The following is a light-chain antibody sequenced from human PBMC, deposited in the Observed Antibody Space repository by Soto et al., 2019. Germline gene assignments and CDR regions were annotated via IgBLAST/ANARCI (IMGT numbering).Light chain of an antibody. V-gene: IGKV1-5*01. Sequence: DIQMTQSPSTLSASVGDGVTITCRASQILNNRLSCYQQKPGKAPNLLIYHASTLESGVPSRFSGSGSGTEFTLTISSLQPDDFATYYCQQYNSYSFGQGTKVDIK. CDR3: QQYNSYS. CDR1: QILNNR. CDR2: HAS. J-gene: IGKJ1*01.